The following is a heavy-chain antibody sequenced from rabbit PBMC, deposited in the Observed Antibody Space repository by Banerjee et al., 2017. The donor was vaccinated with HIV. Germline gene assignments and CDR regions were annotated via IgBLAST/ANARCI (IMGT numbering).Heavy chain of an antibody. CDR2: IYTGSSAST. V-gene: IGHV1S45*01. J-gene: IGHJ4*01. CDR1: GFTISNDYW. CDR3: ARDLAGVIGWNFNL. D-gene: IGHD4-1*01. Sequence: QEQLEESGGDLVQPEGSLTLTCTASGFTISNDYWICWVRQAPGKGLEWIACIYTGSSASTYYASWAKGRFTISRTSSTTVTLQMTSLTAADTATYFCARDLAGVIGWNFNLWGPGTLVTVS.